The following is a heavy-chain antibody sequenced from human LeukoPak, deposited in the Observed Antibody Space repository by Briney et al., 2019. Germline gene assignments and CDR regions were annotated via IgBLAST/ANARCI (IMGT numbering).Heavy chain of an antibody. CDR3: ARIAVEMATISTHFVVDY. Sequence: SVKVSCKASGGTFSSYAISWVRQAPGQGLEWMGGIIPIFGTANYAQEFQGRVTITTDTSTSTAYMELRSLRSDDTAVYYCARIAVEMATISTHFVVDYWGQGTLVTVSS. J-gene: IGHJ4*02. D-gene: IGHD5-24*01. V-gene: IGHV1-69*05. CDR1: GGTFSSYA. CDR2: IIPIFGTA.